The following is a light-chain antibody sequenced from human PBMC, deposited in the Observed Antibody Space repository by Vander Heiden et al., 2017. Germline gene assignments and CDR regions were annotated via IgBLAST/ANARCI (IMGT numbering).Light chain of an antibody. CDR2: EVS. Sequence: QSALTQPASVSGSPGQSLTISCTGASSDVGGYNYVSWYQQHPGKAPKLMIYEVSSRPSGVSNRFSGSKSGNTASLTISGLQAEDEADYHCSSYTSTSALYVFGTGTKVTVL. V-gene: IGLV2-14*01. J-gene: IGLJ1*01. CDR1: SSDVGGYNY. CDR3: SSYTSTSALYV.